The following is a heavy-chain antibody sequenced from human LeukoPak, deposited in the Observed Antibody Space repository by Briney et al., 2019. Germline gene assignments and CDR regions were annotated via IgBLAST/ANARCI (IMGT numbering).Heavy chain of an antibody. CDR1: GLTFSSYS. J-gene: IGHJ3*02. V-gene: IGHV3-21*01. Sequence: KTGGPLRLSYAASGLTFSSYSMNWVRQAPGKGLEWHSSISRSSSYIYYADSVKGRLTIYRDHAKHSLYLQINSLRAEDTAVCYCARDLGYSGYDFCVFDIGGQGTMVTVSS. CDR2: ISRSSSYI. CDR3: ARDLGYSGYDFCVFDI. D-gene: IGHD5-12*01.